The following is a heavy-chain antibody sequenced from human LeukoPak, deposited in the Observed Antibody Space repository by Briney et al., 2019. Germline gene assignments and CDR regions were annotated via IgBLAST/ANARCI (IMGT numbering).Heavy chain of an antibody. D-gene: IGHD6-6*01. J-gene: IGHJ5*02. CDR2: IYTSGST. CDR1: GGSISSGSYY. Sequence: PSETLSLTCTVSGGSISSGSYYWSWIRQPAGKGLEWIGRIYTSGSTNYNPSLKSRVTISVDTSKNQFSLKLSSVTAADTAVYYCARAPRAENSFDPWGQGTPVTVSS. CDR3: ARAPRAENSFDP. V-gene: IGHV4-61*02.